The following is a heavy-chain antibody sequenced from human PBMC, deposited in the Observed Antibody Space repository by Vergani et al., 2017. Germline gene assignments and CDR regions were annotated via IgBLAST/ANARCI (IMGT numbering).Heavy chain of an antibody. CDR2: ISSSSSYI. CDR3: ARAVGYYYDSSGSY. Sequence: EVQLVESGGGLVKPGGSLRLSCAASGFTFSSYSMNWVRQAPWKGLEWVSSISSSSSYIYYADSVKGRFTISRDNAKNSLYLQMNSLRAEDTAVYYCARAVGYYYDSSGSYWGQGTLVTVSS. D-gene: IGHD3-22*01. V-gene: IGHV3-21*01. CDR1: GFTFSSYS. J-gene: IGHJ4*02.